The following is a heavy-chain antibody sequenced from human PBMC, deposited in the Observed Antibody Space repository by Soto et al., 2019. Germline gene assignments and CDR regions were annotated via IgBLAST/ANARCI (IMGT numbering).Heavy chain of an antibody. D-gene: IGHD4-17*01. CDR3: ARSHSVTTHNWFDP. CDR2: IYYSGST. V-gene: IGHV4-59*01. CDR1: GGSISSYY. J-gene: IGHJ5*02. Sequence: PSETLSLTCTVSGGSISSYYWSWIRQPPGKGLEWIGYIYYSGSTNYNPSLKSQVTISVDTSKNQFSLKLSSVTAADTAVYYCARSHSVTTHNWFDPWGQGTLVTVSS.